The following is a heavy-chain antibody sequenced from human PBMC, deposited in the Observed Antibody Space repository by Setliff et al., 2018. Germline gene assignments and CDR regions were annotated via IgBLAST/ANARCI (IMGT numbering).Heavy chain of an antibody. CDR3: ATSVSWIQLVLYPQGHPEPFDY. V-gene: IGHV1-24*01. CDR1: GYTLTELS. D-gene: IGHD5-18*01. J-gene: IGHJ4*02. CDR2: FDPEDGET. Sequence: ASVTVSCKVSGYTLTELSMHWVRQAPGKGLEWMGGFDPEDGETIYAQKFQGRVTMTEDTSTDTAYMELSSLRSEDTAVYYCATSVSWIQLVLYPQGHPEPFDYWGQGTLVTVSS.